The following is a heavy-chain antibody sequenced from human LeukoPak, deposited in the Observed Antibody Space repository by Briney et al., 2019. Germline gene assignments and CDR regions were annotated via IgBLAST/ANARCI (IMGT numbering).Heavy chain of an antibody. V-gene: IGHV6-1*01. Sequence: SQTLSLTCAISGDSVSSNSAAWNWIRQSPSRGLEWLGRTYYRSKWYNDYAVSVKSRITINPDTSKNQFSLQLNSVTPEDTAVYYCTRDFPVEPAAIDNWGQGTLLTVSS. CDR1: GDSVSSNSAA. CDR3: TRDFPVEPAAIDN. D-gene: IGHD2-2*02. J-gene: IGHJ4*02. CDR2: TYYRSKWYN.